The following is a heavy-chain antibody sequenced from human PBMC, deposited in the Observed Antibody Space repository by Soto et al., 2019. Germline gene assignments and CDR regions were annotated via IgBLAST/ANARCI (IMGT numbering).Heavy chain of an antibody. Sequence: SETLSLTCTVSGGSISSYYWSWIRQPPGKGLEWIGYIYYSGSTNYDPSLKSRVTISVDTSKNQFSLKLSSVTAADTAVYYCAREITIFGVAAAGGWFDPWGQGTLVTVSS. CDR3: AREITIFGVAAAGGWFDP. V-gene: IGHV4-59*01. CDR1: GGSISSYY. D-gene: IGHD3-3*01. CDR2: IYYSGST. J-gene: IGHJ5*02.